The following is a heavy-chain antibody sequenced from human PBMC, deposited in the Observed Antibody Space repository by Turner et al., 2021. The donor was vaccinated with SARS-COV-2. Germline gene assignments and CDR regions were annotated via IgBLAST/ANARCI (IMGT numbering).Heavy chain of an antibody. CDR1: GFTFSNAW. CDR3: TTNRMTGNYYYYYGMDV. CDR2: IKSNTDGGTT. V-gene: IGHV3-15*01. J-gene: IGHJ6*02. Sequence: EVQLVESGGGLVKPGWSLRLSCAASGFTFSNAWMNWVRQAPGKGLEWVGRIKSNTDGGTTDYAAPVKVKFTISRDDSKNTLYLQMNSLKTEDTAVYYCTTNRMTGNYYYYYGMDVWGQGTTVTVSS.